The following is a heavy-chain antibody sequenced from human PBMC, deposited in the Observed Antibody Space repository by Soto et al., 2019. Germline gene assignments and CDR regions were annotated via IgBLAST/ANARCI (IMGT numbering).Heavy chain of an antibody. CDR1: WDSVSSNSAA. Sequence: TLSLPYAISWDSVSSNSAAWNSNRQSPSRGLEWLGRTYYRSTRWYNDYAVSVKSRIAVNPDTSKNQFSLKLSSLTAADTAVYYCASGKYQLLWFDYWGQGTLVTVSS. CDR3: ASGKYQLLWFDY. V-gene: IGHV6-1*01. D-gene: IGHD2-2*01. CDR2: TYYRSTRWYN. J-gene: IGHJ4*02.